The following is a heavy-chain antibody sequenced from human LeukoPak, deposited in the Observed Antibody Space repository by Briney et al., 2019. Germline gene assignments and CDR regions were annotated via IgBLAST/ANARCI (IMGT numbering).Heavy chain of an antibody. J-gene: IGHJ4*02. CDR3: ARGSLTGYYGPFDY. CDR2: ISSSSSYI. CDR1: GFTFSSYS. V-gene: IGHV3-21*01. Sequence: GGSLRLSCAASGFTFSSYSMNWVRQAPGKGREWVSSISSSSSYIYYADSVKGRFTISRDNAKNSLYLQMNSLRAEDTAVYYCARGSLTGYYGPFDYWGQGTLVTVSS. D-gene: IGHD3-9*01.